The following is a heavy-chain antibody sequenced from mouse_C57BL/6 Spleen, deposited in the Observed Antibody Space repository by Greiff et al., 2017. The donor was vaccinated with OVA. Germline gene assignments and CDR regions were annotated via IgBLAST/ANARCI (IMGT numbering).Heavy chain of an antibody. CDR2: IDPSDSYT. V-gene: IGHV1-50*01. CDR1: GYTFTSYW. J-gene: IGHJ3*01. D-gene: IGHD4-1*01. Sequence: QVQLKQPGAELVKPGASVKLSCKASGYTFTSYWMQWVKQRPGQGLEWIGEIDPSDSYTNYNQKFKGKATLTVDTSSSTAYMQLSSLTSEDSAVYYCARSLTGTPWFAYWGQGTLVTVSA. CDR3: ARSLTGTPWFAY.